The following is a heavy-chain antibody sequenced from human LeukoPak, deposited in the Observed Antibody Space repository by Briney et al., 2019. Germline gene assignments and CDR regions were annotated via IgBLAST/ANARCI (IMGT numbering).Heavy chain of an antibody. V-gene: IGHV3-9*01. J-gene: IGHJ6*02. Sequence: SLRLSCSASGLTFDDYAMHWVRPAAAKGLQWVAGVRWISGSILQADSVKDRFTISRDNAKNSLYQQMNKLRAEDTALYDCAKDITRAVAGMPWDYYGMDVWGQGTTVTVSS. CDR1: GLTFDDYA. CDR3: AKDITRAVAGMPWDYYGMDV. CDR2: VRWISGSI. D-gene: IGHD6-19*01.